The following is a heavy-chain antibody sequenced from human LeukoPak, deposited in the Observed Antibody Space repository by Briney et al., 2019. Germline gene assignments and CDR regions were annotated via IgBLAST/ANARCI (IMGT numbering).Heavy chain of an antibody. CDR3: ARGSGSSWYPYYYYYGMDV. D-gene: IGHD6-13*01. J-gene: IGHJ6*02. CDR2: MNPNSGNT. Sequence: ASVKVSCKASGYTFTSYDINWVRQATGQGLEWMGWMNPNSGNTGYAQKFQGRVTMTRNTSISTAYMELSSLRSEDTAVYYCARGSGSSWYPYYYYYGMDVWGQGTTVTVSS. CDR1: GYTFTSYD. V-gene: IGHV1-8*01.